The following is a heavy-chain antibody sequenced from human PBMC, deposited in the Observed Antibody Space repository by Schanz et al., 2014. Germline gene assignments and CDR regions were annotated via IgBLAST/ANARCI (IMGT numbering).Heavy chain of an antibody. J-gene: IGHJ3*02. CDR2: INHSGGT. CDR1: SGSFSGYY. Sequence: QVQLQQWGAGLLKPSETLSLSCAVYSGSFSGYYWSWIRQPPGKGLEWIGEINHSGGTNYNPSLKSRISMSVDTSKNQIALNLKSVTAADTAVYYCARGVRRYDILTGHYCVDSFDIWGQGTMVTVSS. CDR3: ARGVRRYDILTGHYCVDSFDI. D-gene: IGHD3-9*01. V-gene: IGHV4-34*01.